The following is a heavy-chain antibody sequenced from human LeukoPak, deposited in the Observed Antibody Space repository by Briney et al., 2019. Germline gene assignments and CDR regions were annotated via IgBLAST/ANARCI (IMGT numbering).Heavy chain of an antibody. D-gene: IGHD2-8*01. CDR3: ARDMYFDY. J-gene: IGHJ4*02. CDR2: ISSSSSTM. CDR1: GFTFSIYT. V-gene: IGHV3-48*02. Sequence: PGGSLRLSCAASGFTFSIYTMNWVRQAPGKGLEWISYISSSSSTMLYADSVRGRFTISRDNAKNSLYLQMNSLRDEDTAVYYCARDMYFDYWGQGALVTVSS.